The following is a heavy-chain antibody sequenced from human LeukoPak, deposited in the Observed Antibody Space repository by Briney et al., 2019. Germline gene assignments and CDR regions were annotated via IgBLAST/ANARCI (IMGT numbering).Heavy chain of an antibody. V-gene: IGHV4-34*01. Sequence: SETLSLTCALYGASFSGYYWSWIPQPPGKGREWTGEINHSGSTNYNPSLKSRVTISVDTSKNQFSLKLSSVTVADTAVYYCAREQRGYSAYDSNYWGQGTLVTVSS. D-gene: IGHD5-12*01. CDR2: INHSGST. CDR1: GASFSGYY. J-gene: IGHJ4*02. CDR3: AREQRGYSAYDSNY.